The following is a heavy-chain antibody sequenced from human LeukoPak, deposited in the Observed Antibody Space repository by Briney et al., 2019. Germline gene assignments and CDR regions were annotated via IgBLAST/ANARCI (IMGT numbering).Heavy chain of an antibody. Sequence: SVKVSCKASGGTFSSYAISWVRQAPGQGLEWMGRIIPIFGIANYAQKFQGRVTITADKSTSTAYMELSSLRSEDTAVYYCARIYWWGGSCYSFDPWGQGTLVTVSS. V-gene: IGHV1-69*04. J-gene: IGHJ5*02. CDR3: ARIYWWGGSCYSFDP. D-gene: IGHD2-15*01. CDR1: GGTFSSYA. CDR2: IIPIFGIA.